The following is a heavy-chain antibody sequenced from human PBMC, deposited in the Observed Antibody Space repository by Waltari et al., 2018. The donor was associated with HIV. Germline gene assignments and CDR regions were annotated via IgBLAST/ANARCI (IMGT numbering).Heavy chain of an antibody. D-gene: IGHD3-9*01. Sequence: VRLVESGGGLIRPGGSLRLSCAAYGFPVSGHFLSWVRPAPGKGLEWVSVIYTGGSTYYADSVKGRFTITRDNSKNTLYLQMNSLRSEDTAMYYCARGYFQRDYWGQGTLVTVSS. CDR3: ARGYFQRDY. J-gene: IGHJ4*02. V-gene: IGHV3-53*01. CDR2: IYTGGST. CDR1: GFPVSGHF.